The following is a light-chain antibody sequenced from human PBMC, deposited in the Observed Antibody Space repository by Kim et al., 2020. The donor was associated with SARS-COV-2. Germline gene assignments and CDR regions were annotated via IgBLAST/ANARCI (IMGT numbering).Light chain of an antibody. Sequence: DIQMTQSPSSLSASVGDRVTITCRASQSISSYLNWYQQKPGKAPKLLIYAASSLQSGVPSRFSGSGSGTDFTLTISSLQPEDFATYCWQQSYSTPLTFGGGTKVDIK. J-gene: IGKJ4*01. CDR1: QSISSY. CDR2: AAS. CDR3: QQSYSTPLT. V-gene: IGKV1-39*01.